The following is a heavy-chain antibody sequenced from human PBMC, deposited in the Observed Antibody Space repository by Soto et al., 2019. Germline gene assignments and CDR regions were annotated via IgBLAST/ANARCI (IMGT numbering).Heavy chain of an antibody. J-gene: IGHJ4*02. V-gene: IGHV4-61*01. CDR3: ARELRLGGNSVDS. Sequence: QAHLQESGPGLAKPSETLSLTCAVTGCSVNSGSHYWSWIRQPPGKGLAWIGYTDYSGITNYNPYRKSRVTIAVDTSDNRGSLKLTCVTAADTAVYCCARELRLGGNSVDSWGRGSLVAVAS. CDR1: GCSVNSGSHY. CDR2: TDYSGIT. D-gene: IGHD2-21*02.